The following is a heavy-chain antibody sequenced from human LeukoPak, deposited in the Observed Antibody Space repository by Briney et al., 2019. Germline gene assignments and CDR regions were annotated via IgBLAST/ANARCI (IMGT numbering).Heavy chain of an antibody. CDR3: ARVRLGGYNWFDP. CDR2: INWNGGST. V-gene: IGHV3-20*04. CDR1: GFTFSSYG. D-gene: IGHD1-26*01. J-gene: IGHJ5*02. Sequence: SGGSLRLSCAASGFTFSSYGMHWVRQAPGKGLEWVSGINWNGGSTGYADSVKGRFTISRDNAKNSLYLQMNSLRAEDPALYYCARVRLGGYNWFDPWGQGTLVTVSS.